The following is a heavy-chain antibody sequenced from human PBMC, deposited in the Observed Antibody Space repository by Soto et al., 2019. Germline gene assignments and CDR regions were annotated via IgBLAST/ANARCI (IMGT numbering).Heavy chain of an antibody. CDR2: INHSGST. CDR3: ARGVNYCSSTSCYHFDD. J-gene: IGHJ4*02. Sequence: SETLSLTCAVYGGSFSGYYWSWIRQPPGKGLEWIGEINHSGSTNYNPSLKSRVTISVDTSKNQFSLKLSSVTAADTAVYYCARGVNYCSSTSCYHFDDWGQGTLVTVSS. V-gene: IGHV4-34*01. D-gene: IGHD2-2*01. CDR1: GGSFSGYY.